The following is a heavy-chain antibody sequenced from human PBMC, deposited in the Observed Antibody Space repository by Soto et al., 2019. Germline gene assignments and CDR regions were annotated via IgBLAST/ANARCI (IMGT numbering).Heavy chain of an antibody. CDR2: IYWDDDK. J-gene: IGHJ6*02. CDR3: VQSRCGGDCLQSYSSHSYYGLDV. Sequence: QITLKESGPTLVKPTQTLTLTCTFPGFSFSSIGEGVGWIRQPPGKALEWLALIYWDDDKRYSPSLKSRLTITKDTSKNQVVLTMTNMDPVDTATYYCVQSRCGGDCLQSYSSHSYYGLDVWGQGTMVTVSS. CDR1: GFSFSSIGEG. V-gene: IGHV2-5*02. D-gene: IGHD2-21*02.